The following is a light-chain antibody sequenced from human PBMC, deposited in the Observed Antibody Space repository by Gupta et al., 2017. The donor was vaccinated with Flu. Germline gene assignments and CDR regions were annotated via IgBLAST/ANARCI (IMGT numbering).Light chain of an antibody. J-gene: IGLJ1*01. CDR1: SSDVGGYDY. V-gene: IGLV2-14*01. Sequence: ALPNPAPVSGPPERSITISCTGTSSDVGGYDYVSWYQQHPGKAPKLMIYEVINRPSGVSNRFSGSKSGNTASLTISGLQAEDEGDYYCSSYASSSTYVFGTGTKVTVL. CDR2: EVI. CDR3: SSYASSSTYV.